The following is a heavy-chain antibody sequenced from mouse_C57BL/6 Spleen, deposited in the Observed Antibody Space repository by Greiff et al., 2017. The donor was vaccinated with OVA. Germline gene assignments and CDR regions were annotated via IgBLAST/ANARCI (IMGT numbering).Heavy chain of an antibody. CDR3: ARTYDYDGGAWFAY. V-gene: IGHV1-80*01. CDR1: GYAFSSYW. Sequence: VQLQQSGAELVKPGASVKISCKASGYAFSSYWMNWVKQRPGKGLEWIGQIYPGDGDTNYNGKFKGKATLTADKSSSTAYMQLSSLTSEDAAVYFCARTYDYDGGAWFAYWGQGTLVTVSA. CDR2: IYPGDGDT. J-gene: IGHJ3*01. D-gene: IGHD2-4*01.